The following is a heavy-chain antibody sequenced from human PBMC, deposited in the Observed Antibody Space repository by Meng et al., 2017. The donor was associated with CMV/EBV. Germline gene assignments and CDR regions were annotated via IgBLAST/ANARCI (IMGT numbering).Heavy chain of an antibody. J-gene: IGHJ4*02. Sequence: GGPRRLSCAASGFTFSDYYMTWIRQAPGKGLEWVSCISSSGNTIYYADSVKGRFTISRDNAKNSLYLQMNSLRAEDTAVYYCARDYLRQNDYWGQGTLVTVSS. D-gene: IGHD3-16*02. CDR2: ISSSGNTI. CDR3: ARDYLRQNDY. CDR1: GFTFSDYY. V-gene: IGHV3-11*01.